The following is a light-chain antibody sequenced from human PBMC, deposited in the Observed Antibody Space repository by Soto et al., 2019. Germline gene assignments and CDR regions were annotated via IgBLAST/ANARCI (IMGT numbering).Light chain of an antibody. Sequence: QSVLTQPPSVSAAPGQKVTISGSGSSSNIGGNSVSWYQQPPGTAPKLLIYDDNKRPSGIPDRFSGSKSGTSATLGITGFQTGDEADYYCGSWDSSLSAYVFGTGTKVTVL. CDR1: SSNIGGNS. V-gene: IGLV1-51*01. CDR2: DDN. CDR3: GSWDSSLSAYV. J-gene: IGLJ1*01.